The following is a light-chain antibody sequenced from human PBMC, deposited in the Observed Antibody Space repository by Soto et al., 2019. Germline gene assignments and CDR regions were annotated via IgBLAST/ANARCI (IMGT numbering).Light chain of an antibody. CDR1: SGSIASNY. V-gene: IGLV6-57*02. CDR3: SSYTSSSTLV. J-gene: IGLJ3*02. CDR2: EDN. Sequence: NFMLTQPHSVSESPGKTVTISCTGSSGSIASNYVQWYQQRPGSAPTTVIYEDNQRPSGVPDRFSGSIDSSSNSASLTISGLQAEDEADYYCSSYTSSSTLVFGGGTKVTVL.